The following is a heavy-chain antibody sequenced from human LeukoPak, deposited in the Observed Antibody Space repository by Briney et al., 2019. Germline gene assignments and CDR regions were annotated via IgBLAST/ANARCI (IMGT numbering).Heavy chain of an antibody. J-gene: IGHJ4*02. CDR3: AKDGGIAARRSFDY. Sequence: GGSLRLSCAASGFTFSSYGMHWVRQAPGKGLEWVAFIRYDGSNKYYADSVKGRFTISRDNSKNTLYLQMNSLRAEDTAVYYCAKDGGIAARRSFDYWGQGTLVTVSS. V-gene: IGHV3-30*02. D-gene: IGHD6-6*01. CDR1: GFTFSSYG. CDR2: IRYDGSNK.